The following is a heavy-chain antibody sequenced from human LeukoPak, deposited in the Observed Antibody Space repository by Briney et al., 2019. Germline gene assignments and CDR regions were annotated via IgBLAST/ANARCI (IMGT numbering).Heavy chain of an antibody. Sequence: SETLSLTCTVSGGSISSYYWSWIRQPPGKGLEWIGYIYYSGSTNYNPSLKSRVTISVDTSKNQFSLKLSSVTAADTAVYYCARDHIVEYYYMDVWGKGTTVTVSS. D-gene: IGHD5-12*01. V-gene: IGHV4-59*01. CDR1: GGSISSYY. J-gene: IGHJ6*03. CDR2: IYYSGST. CDR3: ARDHIVEYYYMDV.